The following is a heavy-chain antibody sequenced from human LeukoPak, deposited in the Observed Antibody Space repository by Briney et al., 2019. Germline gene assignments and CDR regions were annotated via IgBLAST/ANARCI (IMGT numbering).Heavy chain of an antibody. D-gene: IGHD6-19*01. V-gene: IGHV3-23*01. CDR3: AKDQGYSSGWPSNY. CDR1: GFTFSSYA. J-gene: IGHJ4*02. Sequence: PGGSLRLSCAASGFTFSSYAMSWVRQAPGKGLEGVSAISGSGGSTYYADSVKGRFTISRDNSKNTLYLQMNSLRAEDTAVYYCAKDQGYSSGWPSNYWGQGTLVTVSS. CDR2: ISGSGGST.